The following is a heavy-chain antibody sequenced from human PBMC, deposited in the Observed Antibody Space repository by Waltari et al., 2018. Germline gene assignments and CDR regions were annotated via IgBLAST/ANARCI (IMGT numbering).Heavy chain of an antibody. CDR3: ARDLVVGSGDY. CDR1: GYTFTGYQ. CDR2: SNPNSGGT. D-gene: IGHD1-26*01. Sequence: QVHLVQSGAEVKKPGASVKVSCKASGYTFTGYQIHWVRQAPGQGLEWMGWSNPNSGGTNYAQNFQGRGTITRDTSIRTAYMELSRLRSDDTAMYYCARDLVVGSGDYWGQGTLVTVAS. V-gene: IGHV1-2*02. J-gene: IGHJ4*02.